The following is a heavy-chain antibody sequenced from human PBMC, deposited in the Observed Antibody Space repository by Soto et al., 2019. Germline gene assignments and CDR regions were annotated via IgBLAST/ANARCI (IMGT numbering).Heavy chain of an antibody. CDR2: IYHSGST. Sequence: XXTLSLPCTVSGGSISRSSYYWGFIRQPPGKGLEWIGEIYHSGSTNYNPSLKSRVTISVDTSKNQFSLKLSSVTDADTAVYYCARVCGGDCHYGMDVWGQGTTVTVSS. J-gene: IGHJ6*02. CDR3: ARVCGGDCHYGMDV. D-gene: IGHD2-21*02. CDR1: GGSISRSSYY. V-gene: IGHV4-39*07.